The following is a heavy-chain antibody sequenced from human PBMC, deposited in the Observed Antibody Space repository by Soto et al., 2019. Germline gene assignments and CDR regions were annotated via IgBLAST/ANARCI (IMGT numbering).Heavy chain of an antibody. D-gene: IGHD6-13*01. CDR1: GGSISSGGYY. CDR2: IYYSGST. Sequence: SETLSLTCTVSGGSISSGGYYWSWIRQHPGKGLEWIGYIYYSGSTYYNPSLKSRVTISVDTSKNQFSLKLSSVTAADTAVYYCASDRTAAAGLDYWGQGTLVTVSS. V-gene: IGHV4-31*03. CDR3: ASDRTAAAGLDY. J-gene: IGHJ4*02.